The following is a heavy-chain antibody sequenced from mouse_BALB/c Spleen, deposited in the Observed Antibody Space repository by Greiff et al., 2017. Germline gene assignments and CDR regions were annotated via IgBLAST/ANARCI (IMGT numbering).Heavy chain of an antibody. Sequence: QVQLQQPGAELVMPGASVKMSCKASGYTFTDYWIHWVKQRPGQGLEWIGSIDTSDTYTSYNQKFKGKATLTVDESSSTAYMQLSSLTSEDSAVYYCAREAANVFDDWGQGTTLTVSS. D-gene: IGHD6-1*01. CDR3: AREAANVFDD. V-gene: IGHV1-69*01. CDR1: GYTFTDYW. J-gene: IGHJ2*01. CDR2: IDTSDTYT.